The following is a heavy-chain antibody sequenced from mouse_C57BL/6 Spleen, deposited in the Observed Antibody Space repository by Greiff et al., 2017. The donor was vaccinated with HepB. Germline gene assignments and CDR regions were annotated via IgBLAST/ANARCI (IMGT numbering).Heavy chain of an antibody. CDR3: ARDRGLYYYGSSPWFAY. Sequence: VQLKESGGGLVKPGGSLKLSCAASGFTFSSYAMSWVRQTPEKRLEWVATISDGGSYTYYPDNVKGRFTISRDNAKNNLYLQMSHLKSEDTAMYYCARDRGLYYYGSSPWFAYWGQGTLVTVSA. V-gene: IGHV5-4*01. CDR2: ISDGGSYT. D-gene: IGHD1-1*01. J-gene: IGHJ3*01. CDR1: GFTFSSYA.